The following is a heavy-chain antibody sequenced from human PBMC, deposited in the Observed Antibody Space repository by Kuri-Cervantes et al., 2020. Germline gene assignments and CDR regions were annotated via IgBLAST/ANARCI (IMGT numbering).Heavy chain of an antibody. J-gene: IGHJ3*02. V-gene: IGHV4-59*01. D-gene: IGHD3-10*01. CDR2: IYHSGST. CDR1: GASISTNY. CDR3: ASITPPIPMDDALDI. Sequence: SETLSLTCTVSGASISTNYWSWIRQPPGKGLEWIGYIYHSGSTNYNPSLKSRVTISVDTSKNQFSLKLSSVTAADTAVYYCASITPPIPMDDALDIWGQGTMVTVSS.